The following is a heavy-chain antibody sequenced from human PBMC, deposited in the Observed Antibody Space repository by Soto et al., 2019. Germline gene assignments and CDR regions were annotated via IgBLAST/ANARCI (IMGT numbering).Heavy chain of an antibody. CDR1: GGNIRSYY. D-gene: IGHD6-13*01. V-gene: IGHV4-59*08. CDR2: IYYSGST. J-gene: IGHJ4*02. CDR3: ARRYSSSFDY. Sequence: SETHSLTSTVSGGNIRSYYWSWIRQPPGKGLEWIGYIYYSGSTNYNPSLKSRVTISVDTSKNQFSLKLSSVTAADTAVYYCARRYSSSFDYWGQGTLVTVSS.